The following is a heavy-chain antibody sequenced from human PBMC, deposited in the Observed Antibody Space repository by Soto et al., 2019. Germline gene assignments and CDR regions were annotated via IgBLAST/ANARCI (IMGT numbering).Heavy chain of an antibody. V-gene: IGHV1-24*01. CDR1: GYTLTELS. J-gene: IGHJ3*01. CDR3: ATARGVARPDAFDL. D-gene: IGHD3-10*01. CDR2: CDPEDGET. Sequence: ASVKVSCKVSGYTLTELSMHWVRQAPGKGLEGVGGCDPEDGETLYAQKFQGRVTMTEDTSTDAAYMELSSLSSADTGVYYCATARGVARPDAFDLWGPGTFVTGS.